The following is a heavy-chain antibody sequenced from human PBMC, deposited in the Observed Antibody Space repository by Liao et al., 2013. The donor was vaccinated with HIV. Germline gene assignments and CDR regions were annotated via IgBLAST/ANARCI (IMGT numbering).Heavy chain of an antibody. CDR2: VSHSGRV. D-gene: IGHD6-13*01. V-gene: IGHV4-59*02. CDR3: ARSIAAAGDLFDF. CDR1: GASVNNYY. Sequence: QVQLQESGPGQVKPSETLSLTCSVSGASVNNYYWSWIRHPPGKGLEWIGYVSHSGRVYYSPSLKSRLTISLDTSKNHISLELSSVTAADTALYYCARSIAAAGDLFDFWGQGTLVAVSS. J-gene: IGHJ4*02.